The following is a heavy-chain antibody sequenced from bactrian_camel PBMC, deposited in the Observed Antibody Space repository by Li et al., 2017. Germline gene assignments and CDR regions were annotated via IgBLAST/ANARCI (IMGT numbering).Heavy chain of an antibody. CDR2: ITASGTT. D-gene: IGHD7*01. Sequence: HVQLVESGGGSVQAGGSLRLSCVGTGFPFSATHMSWVRQIPGRKLEWVSSITASGTTSYSNSVRGRFTISKDNGNNRIELRMTSLKPEDTAMYVCAADRPPAYGGDSWPSFNEDEYPFWGQGTQVTVS. V-gene: IGHV3S1*01. CDR1: GFPFSATH. CDR3: AADRPPAYGGDSWPSFNEDEYPF. J-gene: IGHJ4*01.